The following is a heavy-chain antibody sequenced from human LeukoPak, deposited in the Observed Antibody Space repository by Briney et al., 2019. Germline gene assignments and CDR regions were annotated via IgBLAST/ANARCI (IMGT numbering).Heavy chain of an antibody. D-gene: IGHD2-15*01. J-gene: IGHJ4*02. Sequence: GGSLRLSCAVSGFTFSHAWMSWVRQAPGKGLEWVGRIKSEVDGGTTDYAAPVKGRFTIARDDSKNTLYLQMNSLKSEDTAVYYCTTIRGFCGGRSCLGYWGQGTLVTVSS. CDR3: TTIRGFCGGRSCLGY. CDR2: IKSEVDGGTT. CDR1: GFTFSHAW. V-gene: IGHV3-15*01.